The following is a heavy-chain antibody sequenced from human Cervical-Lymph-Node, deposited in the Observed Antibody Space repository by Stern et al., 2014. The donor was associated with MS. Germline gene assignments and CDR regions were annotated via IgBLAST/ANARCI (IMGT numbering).Heavy chain of an antibody. CDR1: GFTFDSYS. CDR3: SGSNWYFFDY. V-gene: IGHV3-74*02. Sequence: EMQLVESGGGLVQPGGSLRLSCAASGFTFDSYSMHWVRQVPGKGLVWVSRINTDGSSPRYADFVKGRFTISRDNAKNMLYLEMNSLRAEDTAVYYCSGSNWYFFDYWGQGTLVTVSS. CDR2: INTDGSSP. J-gene: IGHJ4*02. D-gene: IGHD6-13*01.